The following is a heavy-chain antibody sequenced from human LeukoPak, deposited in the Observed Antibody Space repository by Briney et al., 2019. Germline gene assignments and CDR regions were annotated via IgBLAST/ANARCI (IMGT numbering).Heavy chain of an antibody. D-gene: IGHD3-9*01. V-gene: IGHV4-61*01. CDR3: ARVYYDILTGYYSFDY. Sequence: SETLSLTCTVSGGSISSSSYYWSWIRQPPGKGLEWIGYIYYSGSTNYNPSLKSRVTISVDTSKNQFSLKLSSVTAADTAVYYCARVYYDILTGYYSFDYWGQGTLVTVSS. J-gene: IGHJ4*02. CDR1: GGSISSSSYY. CDR2: IYYSGST.